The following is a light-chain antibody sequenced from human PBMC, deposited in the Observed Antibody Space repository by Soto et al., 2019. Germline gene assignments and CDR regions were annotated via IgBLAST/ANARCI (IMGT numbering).Light chain of an antibody. J-gene: IGKJ1*01. CDR1: QSVSSN. CDR3: QQYNLWPQT. Sequence: EIVMTQSPATLSVSPGERATLSCRASQSVSSNLAWYQQKPGQAPRLLIYGASTRDTGIPARFGGSGSGTDFTLTISSLQSEDFAVYYCQQYNLWPQTFGQGTNVEIK. V-gene: IGKV3-15*01. CDR2: GAS.